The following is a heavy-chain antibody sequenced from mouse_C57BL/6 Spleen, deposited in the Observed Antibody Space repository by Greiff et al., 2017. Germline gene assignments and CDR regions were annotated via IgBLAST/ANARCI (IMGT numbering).Heavy chain of an antibody. J-gene: IGHJ3*01. Sequence: VQLQQPGTELVKPGASVKLSCKASGYTFTSYWMHWVKQRTGQGLEWIGNIYPSNGGTNYNEKFKGKATLTADKSSSTAYLQLSSLTSEDSAVYYCAREVSYYDYEWFAYWGQRTLVTVSA. CDR1: GYTFTSYW. V-gene: IGHV1-53*01. D-gene: IGHD2-4*01. CDR2: IYPSNGGT. CDR3: AREVSYYDYEWFAY.